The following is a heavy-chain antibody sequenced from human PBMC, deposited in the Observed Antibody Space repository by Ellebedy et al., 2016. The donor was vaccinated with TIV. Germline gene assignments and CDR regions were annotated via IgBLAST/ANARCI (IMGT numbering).Heavy chain of an antibody. D-gene: IGHD5-12*01. J-gene: IGHJ5*02. CDR1: GGSISSYY. CDR3: ARVAPDGWFDP. CDR2: IYYSGST. V-gene: IGHV4-59*01. Sequence: MPSETLSLTCTVSGGSISSYYWSWIRQPPGKGLEWIGYIYYSGSTNYNPSLKSRVTISVDTSKNQSSLKLSSVTAADTAVYYCARVAPDGWFDPWGQGTLVTVSS.